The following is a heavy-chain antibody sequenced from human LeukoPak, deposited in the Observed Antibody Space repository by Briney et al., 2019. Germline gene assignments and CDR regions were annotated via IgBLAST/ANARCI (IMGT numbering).Heavy chain of an antibody. V-gene: IGHV3-23*01. D-gene: IGHD3-22*01. CDR1: GFTFSSYA. CDR3: AKDPSSGYLGYFDY. CDR2: ISGSGGST. J-gene: IGHJ4*02. Sequence: GGSLRLSCAASGFTFSSYAMSWVRQAPGKGLEWVSAISGSGGSTYYADSVKGRFTISRDNPKNTLYLQMNSLRAEDTAVYYCAKDPSSGYLGYFDYWGQGTLVTVSS.